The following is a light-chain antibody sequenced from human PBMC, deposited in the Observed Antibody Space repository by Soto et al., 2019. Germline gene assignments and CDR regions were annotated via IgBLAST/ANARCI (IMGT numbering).Light chain of an antibody. J-gene: IGKJ2*01. V-gene: IGKV3-20*01. CDR3: QQYGSSPYT. CDR2: GAS. Sequence: EIVLTQSPGTLSLSLGERATLSCRASQSVSSSYLAWYQQKPGQAPRLLIYGASSRATGIPDRFSGSGSGTDFTLSISRLEPADVAVYYCQQYGSSPYTFGQGTKLEIK. CDR1: QSVSSSY.